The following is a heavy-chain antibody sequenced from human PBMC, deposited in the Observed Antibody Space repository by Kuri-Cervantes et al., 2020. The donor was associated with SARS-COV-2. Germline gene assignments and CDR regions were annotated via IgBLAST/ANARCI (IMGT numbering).Heavy chain of an antibody. D-gene: IGHD5-24*01. J-gene: IGHJ3*02. CDR3: ARPKSNSRYGIGAFDI. Sequence: SETLSLTCSVSGGSVSSSGFFWDWIRQPPGKGLEWIGNIYYSGRTYYNPSLKSRVTISVDTSKNQFSLKLSSVTAADTAVYYCARPKSNSRYGIGAFDIWGQGTMVTVSS. CDR1: GGSVSSSGFF. CDR2: IYYSGRT. V-gene: IGHV4-39*01.